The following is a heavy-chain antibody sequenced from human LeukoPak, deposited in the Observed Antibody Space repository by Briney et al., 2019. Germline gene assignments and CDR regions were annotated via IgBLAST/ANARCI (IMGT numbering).Heavy chain of an antibody. CDR2: ISDSSSYT. V-gene: IGHV3-11*05. J-gene: IGHJ4*02. CDR1: GFTFSDYY. D-gene: IGHD1-26*01. CDR3: ARDRVGYYFDH. Sequence: GGSLRLSCAASGFTFSDYYMSWIRQAPGKGLEWIPYISDSSSYTNYADSVKGRFTISRDNAKNSLYLQMNSLRAEDTAVYYCARDRVGYYFDHWGQGTLVTVSS.